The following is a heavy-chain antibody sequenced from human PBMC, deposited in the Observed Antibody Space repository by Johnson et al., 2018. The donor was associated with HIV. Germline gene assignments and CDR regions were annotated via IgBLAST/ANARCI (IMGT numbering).Heavy chain of an antibody. CDR3: AKDQYGSSYDI. Sequence: QVQLVESGGGLVKPGGSLRLSCAASGFTFSSYAMHWVRQAPGKGLEWVAVISYDGCNKYYADSLKGRFTISRDNSKNTLYLQMNSLRAEDTAVYYCAKDQYGSSYDIWGQGTMVTVSS. CDR1: GFTFSSYA. V-gene: IGHV3-30*14. J-gene: IGHJ3*02. CDR2: ISYDGCNK. D-gene: IGHD2-15*01.